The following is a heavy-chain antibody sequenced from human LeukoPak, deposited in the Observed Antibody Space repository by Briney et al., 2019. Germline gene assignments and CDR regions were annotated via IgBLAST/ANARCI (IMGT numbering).Heavy chain of an antibody. J-gene: IGHJ4*02. CDR1: VFSFSSYT. Sequence: PGGSLRLSCALSVFSFSSYTMSWVRQAPGKGLEWVSGISGTGGSTYDADSVKGRFTISRDNSKNTLFLQMHSLRAEDTAVYYCAKAGRGTAMVPIDYWGQGTLVTVSS. CDR3: AKAGRGTAMVPIDY. V-gene: IGHV3-23*01. D-gene: IGHD5-18*01. CDR2: ISGTGGST.